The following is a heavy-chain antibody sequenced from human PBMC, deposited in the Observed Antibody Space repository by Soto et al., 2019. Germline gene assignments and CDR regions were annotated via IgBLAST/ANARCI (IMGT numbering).Heavy chain of an antibody. V-gene: IGHV3-30-3*01. CDR3: AKDGELLRVFDY. D-gene: IGHD1-26*01. CDR2: ISYDGANK. CDR1: GFSFSNYA. Sequence: QVQLVESGGGVVQPGRSLRLSCAASGFSFSNYAMHWVRQAPGKGLEWVTVISYDGANKYYADSVKGRFTISRDNSKNTLSLQMDSLRTEDTAVYYCAKDGELLRVFDYWGQGTLVTVSS. J-gene: IGHJ4*02.